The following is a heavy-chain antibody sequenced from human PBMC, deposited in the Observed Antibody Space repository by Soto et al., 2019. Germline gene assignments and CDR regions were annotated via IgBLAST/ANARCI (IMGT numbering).Heavy chain of an antibody. J-gene: IGHJ6*02. CDR1: GYTFNGYY. D-gene: IGHD6-13*01. V-gene: IGHV1-2*04. CDR2: INPNSGGT. CDR3: AREGSSWYLNYYYGMDV. Sequence: SVKVSCKASGYTFNGYYMHWVRQARGQGLEWMGCINPNSGGTNYAQKFQGWFTMTRDTSISTAYMELSRLRSDDTAVYYCAREGSSWYLNYYYGMDVWRQGTTVTVSS.